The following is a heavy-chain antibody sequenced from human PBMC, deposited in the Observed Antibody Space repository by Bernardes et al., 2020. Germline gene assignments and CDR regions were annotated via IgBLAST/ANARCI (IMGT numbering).Heavy chain of an antibody. CDR3: ARGRYYGSGSYYAFDI. CDR1: GGTFSSYA. D-gene: IGHD3-10*01. V-gene: IGHV1-69*06. CDR2: IIPIFGTA. Sequence: SVKVSCKASGGTFSSYAISWVRQAPGQGLEWMGGIIPIFGTANYAQKFQGRVTITADKSTSTAYMELSSLRSEDTAVYYCARGRYYGSGSYYAFDIWGQGTMVTVSS. J-gene: IGHJ3*02.